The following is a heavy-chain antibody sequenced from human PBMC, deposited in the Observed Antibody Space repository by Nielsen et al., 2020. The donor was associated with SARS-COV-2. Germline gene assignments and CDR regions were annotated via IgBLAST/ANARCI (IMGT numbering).Heavy chain of an antibody. D-gene: IGHD3-22*01. V-gene: IGHV3-30*04. Sequence: GGSLRLSCAASGFTFSSYAMHWVRQAPGKGLEWVAVISYDGSNKYYADSVKGRFTISRDNSKNTLYLQMNSLRAEDTAVCYCASPDDFDSSATKQTPFDYWGQGTLVTVSS. CDR1: GFTFSSYA. J-gene: IGHJ4*02. CDR2: ISYDGSNK. CDR3: ASPDDFDSSATKQTPFDY.